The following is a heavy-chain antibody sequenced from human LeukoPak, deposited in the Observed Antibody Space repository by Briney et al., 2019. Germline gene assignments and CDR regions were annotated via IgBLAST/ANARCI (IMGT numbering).Heavy chain of an antibody. J-gene: IGHJ4*02. D-gene: IGHD5-24*01. V-gene: IGHV3-30-3*01. CDR3: ARGNKATGFFDY. Sequence: GGSLRLSCAASGFTFSSYAMHWVRQAPGKGLEWVAVISYDGSNKYYADSVKGRFTISRDNSKNTLYLQMNSLRAEDTAVYYCARGNKATGFFDYWGQGTLVTVSS. CDR2: ISYDGSNK. CDR1: GFTFSSYA.